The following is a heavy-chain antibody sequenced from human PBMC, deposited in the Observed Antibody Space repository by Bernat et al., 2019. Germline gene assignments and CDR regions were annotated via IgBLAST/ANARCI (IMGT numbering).Heavy chain of an antibody. Sequence: QLQLQESGPGLVKPSETLSLTCTVSGGSISSSSWWTWVRQPPGKGLEWIGEIYHSGSTNYNPSLKSRVTISVDKSKNQFSLKLSSVTAADTAVYYCAARTTSLLAVRLPIDYWGQGTLVTVSS. D-gene: IGHD6-6*01. CDR3: AARTTSLLAVRLPIDY. CDR2: IYHSGST. V-gene: IGHV4-4*02. J-gene: IGHJ4*02. CDR1: GGSISSSSW.